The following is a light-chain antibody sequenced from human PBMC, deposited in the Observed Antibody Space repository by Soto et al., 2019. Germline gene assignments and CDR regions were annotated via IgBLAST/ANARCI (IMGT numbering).Light chain of an antibody. CDR1: QSVSTR. V-gene: IGKV3-15*01. Sequence: EIVMTQSPATLSVSPGEGVTLSCRASQSVSTRLAWYQHKPGQAPRLLISGASAGATGIPPRFSGSGSGTDFTLTVNSLQSEDIAVYYCQQYHNWPVTFGGGTKVDIK. J-gene: IGKJ4*01. CDR2: GAS. CDR3: QQYHNWPVT.